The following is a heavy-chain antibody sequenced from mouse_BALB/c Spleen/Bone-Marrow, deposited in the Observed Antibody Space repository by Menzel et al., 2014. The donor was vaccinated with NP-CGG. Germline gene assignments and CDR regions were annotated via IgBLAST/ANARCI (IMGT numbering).Heavy chain of an antibody. J-gene: IGHJ4*01. CDR2: IRNKANGYTT. CDR3: ARSLYPMAMDY. V-gene: IGHV7-3*02. CDR1: GFTFTDYY. D-gene: IGHD6-5*01. Sequence: EVNVVESGGGLVQPGGYLRLSCATSGFTFTDYYMSWVRQPPGKALEWLGFIRNKANGYTTEYSASVKGRFTISRDNSQSILYLQMNTLRAEDSATYYCARSLYPMAMDYWGQGTSVTVSS.